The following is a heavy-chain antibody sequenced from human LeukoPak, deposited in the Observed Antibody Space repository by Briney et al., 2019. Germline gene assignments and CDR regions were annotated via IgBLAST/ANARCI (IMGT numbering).Heavy chain of an antibody. V-gene: IGHV3-64*01. CDR1: GFTFSSYD. Sequence: GGSLRLSCAASGFTFSSYDMSWVRRTPGKGLEYVSIISGNGLSTHYATSVKGRFTISRDNSRNTLYLQVGSLRPEDMAVYYCARDASDIVVVPAAVGPFDLWGQGTLVTVSS. CDR2: ISGNGLST. D-gene: IGHD2-2*01. CDR3: ARDASDIVVVPAAVGPFDL. J-gene: IGHJ4*02.